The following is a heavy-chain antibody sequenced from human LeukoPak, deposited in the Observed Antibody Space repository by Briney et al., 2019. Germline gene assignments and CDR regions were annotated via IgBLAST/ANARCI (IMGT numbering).Heavy chain of an antibody. J-gene: IGHJ4*02. D-gene: IGHD6-13*01. CDR1: GGSISSGSYD. CDR2: IYTSGST. Sequence: SQTLSLTCTVSGGSISSGSYDWRWIRQPAGKGLEWIVRIYTSGSTNYNPSLKSRVTISVDTSKNQFSLKLSSVTAADTAVYYCASTGIAAAGSDYWGQGTLVTVSS. CDR3: ASTGIAAAGSDY. V-gene: IGHV4-61*02.